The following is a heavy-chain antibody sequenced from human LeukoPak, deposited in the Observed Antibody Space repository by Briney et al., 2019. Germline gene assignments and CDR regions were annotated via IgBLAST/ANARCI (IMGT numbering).Heavy chain of an antibody. Sequence: ASVKVSCKASGGTFNNYAISWVRQAPGQGLEWMGGIIPIFGTANYAQKFQGRVTLTADESTSTAYIELSSLRSEDTAVYYCASSRGYSYGYEGVDVYWGQGTLVTVSS. V-gene: IGHV1-69*13. CDR3: ASSRGYSYGYEGVDVY. CDR2: IIPIFGTA. CDR1: GGTFNNYA. D-gene: IGHD5-18*01. J-gene: IGHJ4*02.